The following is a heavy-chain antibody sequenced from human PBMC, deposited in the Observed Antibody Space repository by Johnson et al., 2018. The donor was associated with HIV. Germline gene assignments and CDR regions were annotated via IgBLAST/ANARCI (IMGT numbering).Heavy chain of an antibody. CDR1: GFTFDDYG. V-gene: IGHV3-7*01. CDR3: AKHPDAFDI. Sequence: VQLVESGGGVVRPGGSLRLSCAASGFTFDDYGMSWVRQAPGKGLEWVANIKQDGSEKYYVDSVKGRFTISRDNAKNSLYLQMNSMRAEDTAVYYCAKHPDAFDIWGQGTMVTVSS. J-gene: IGHJ3*02. CDR2: IKQDGSEK.